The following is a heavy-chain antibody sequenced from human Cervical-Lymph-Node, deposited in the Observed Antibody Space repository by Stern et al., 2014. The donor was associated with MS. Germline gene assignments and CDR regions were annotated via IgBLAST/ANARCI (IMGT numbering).Heavy chain of an antibody. Sequence: EVQLVESGGGEVQSGGALGLSCVASDLAFSTYWMNWVRQAPGKGLQWVANTNQAGSEKYYVDSVKGRFTISRDNAKKSLYLQMNNLRSEDTAVYYCANGGTTWNWGQGTLVTVSS. V-gene: IGHV3-7*03. CDR2: TNQAGSEK. CDR1: DLAFSTYW. J-gene: IGHJ4*02. CDR3: ANGGTTWN. D-gene: IGHD1-1*01.